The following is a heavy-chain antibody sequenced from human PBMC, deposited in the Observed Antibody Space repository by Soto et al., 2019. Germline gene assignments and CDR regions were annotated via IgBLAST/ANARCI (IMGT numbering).Heavy chain of an antibody. CDR2: ISSSGRTT. V-gene: IGHV3-11*01. Sequence: PGGSLRLSCAVSGFTLSDFHMTWIRQAPGRGLEWISYISSSGRTTYYADSVKGRFTISRDNAKNLLYLQINSLRAEDTGVYFCARVNWVAGTFIDYWGQGILVTVSS. CDR1: GFTLSDFH. J-gene: IGHJ4*02. D-gene: IGHD6-19*01. CDR3: ARVNWVAGTFIDY.